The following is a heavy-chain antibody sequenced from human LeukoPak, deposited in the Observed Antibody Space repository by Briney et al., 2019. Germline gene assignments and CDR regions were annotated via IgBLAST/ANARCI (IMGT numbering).Heavy chain of an antibody. V-gene: IGHV3-33*01. CDR3: AREIGSGSYPDY. CDR2: IWHDAGHT. CDR1: GFSFSTYA. J-gene: IGHJ4*02. D-gene: IGHD3-10*01. Sequence: GRSLRLSCAASGFSFSTYAMHWVRQAPGKGLEWVALIWHDAGHTFYTDSVKGRFTISRDNSKNTVYLQMNSLGGEDTAVYYCAREIGSGSYPDYWGQGTLVTVSS.